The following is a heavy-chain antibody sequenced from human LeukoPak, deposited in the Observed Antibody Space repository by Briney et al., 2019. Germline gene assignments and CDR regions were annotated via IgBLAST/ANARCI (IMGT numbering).Heavy chain of an antibody. CDR2: IYQSGGT. Sequence: SETLSLTCTVSGYSISSGYYWGWIRQPPGKRLEWIGSIYQSGGTFYNPSLKSRVTISVDTSKNQFSLKLSSVTAADTAVYYCAREGAAAGSDYWGQGTLVTVSS. J-gene: IGHJ4*02. CDR3: AREGAAAGSDY. D-gene: IGHD6-13*01. CDR1: GYSISSGYY. V-gene: IGHV4-38-2*02.